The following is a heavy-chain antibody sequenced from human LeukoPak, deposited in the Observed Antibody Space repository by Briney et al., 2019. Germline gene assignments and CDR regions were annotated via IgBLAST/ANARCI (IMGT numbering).Heavy chain of an antibody. CDR1: GYTFTSYG. CDR2: TSPYNGNA. V-gene: IGHV1-18*01. J-gene: IGHJ3*01. D-gene: IGHD3-9*01. CDR3: ARGGVDIVAGLLYSFDG. Sequence: ASVKVSCKATGYTFTSYGLSWVRQAPGQGLEFMGCTSPYNGNAKYAQNFQGRVTMTTDTSTSTTYKELRSLRSDDTAVYYCARGGVDIVAGLLYSFDGWGHGTMVTVYS.